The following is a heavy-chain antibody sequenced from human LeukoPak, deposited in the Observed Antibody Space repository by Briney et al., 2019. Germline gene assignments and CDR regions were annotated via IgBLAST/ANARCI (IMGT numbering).Heavy chain of an antibody. V-gene: IGHV3-30*18. D-gene: IGHD3-10*01. Sequence: GGSLRLSCAASGFTFSSYGMHWVRQAPGKGLEWVTVISYDGSDKYYADSVKGRFTISRDNSKNTLYLQMSSLRAEDTAVYYCAKDLTGSGPYYYYYYGMDVWGQGTTVTVSS. CDR3: AKDLTGSGPYYYYYYGMDV. CDR2: ISYDGSDK. J-gene: IGHJ6*02. CDR1: GFTFSSYG.